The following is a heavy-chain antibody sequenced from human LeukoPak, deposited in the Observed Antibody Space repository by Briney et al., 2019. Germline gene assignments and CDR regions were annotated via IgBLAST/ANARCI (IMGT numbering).Heavy chain of an antibody. D-gene: IGHD3-10*01. CDR3: ATAYRLLWKREDYYYYYGMDV. CDR2: FDPEDGET. V-gene: IGHV1-24*01. J-gene: IGHJ6*02. Sequence: ASVKVSCKVSGYTLTELSMHWVRQAPGKGLEWMGGFDPEDGETIYAQKFQGRVTMTEDTSTDTAYMELSSLRSEDTAVYYCATAYRLLWKREDYYYYYGMDVWGQGTTVTVSS. CDR1: GYTLTELS.